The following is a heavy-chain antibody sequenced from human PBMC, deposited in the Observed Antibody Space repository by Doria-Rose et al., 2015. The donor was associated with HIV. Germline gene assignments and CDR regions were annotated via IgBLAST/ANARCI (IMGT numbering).Heavy chain of an antibody. CDR2: ILSYDER. D-gene: IGHD6-13*01. V-gene: IGHV2-26*01. CDR1: GVSLSSPGMG. Sequence: QITLKESGPVLVKPTETLTLTCTVSGVSLSSPGMGVSWIRQPPGKALEWLANILSYDERSYNTSRTSRLTISRGTSKSQVVLTMTDMDPVDTATYYCARIKSSRWYHKYYFDFWGQGTLVIVSA. CDR3: ARIKSSRWYHKYYFDF. J-gene: IGHJ4*02.